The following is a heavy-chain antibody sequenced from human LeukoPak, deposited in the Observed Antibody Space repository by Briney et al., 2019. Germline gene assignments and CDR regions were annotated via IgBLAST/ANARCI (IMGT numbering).Heavy chain of an antibody. CDR1: GFTVSSNY. Sequence: GGSLRLSCAASGFTVSSNYMSWVRQAPGKGLEWVSVIYSGGSTYYADSVKGRFTISRDNSKNTLYLQMNSLRAEDTAVYYCARAVTRALDFDYWGQGTLVTVSS. CDR3: ARAVTRALDFDY. J-gene: IGHJ4*02. D-gene: IGHD2-21*02. CDR2: IYSGGST. V-gene: IGHV3-53*01.